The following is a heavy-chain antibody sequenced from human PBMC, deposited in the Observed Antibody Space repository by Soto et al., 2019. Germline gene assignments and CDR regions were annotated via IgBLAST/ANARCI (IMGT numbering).Heavy chain of an antibody. CDR3: ARETTSFWSGLDYAFDI. J-gene: IGHJ3*02. CDR1: GGTFSSYA. Sequence: QVQLVQSGAEVKKPGSSVKVSCKASGGTFSSYAISWVRQAPGQGLEWMGGIIPIFGTANYAQKFQGRVTITADESTSTAYMELSSLRSEDTAVYYCARETTSFWSGLDYAFDIWGQGTMVTVSS. V-gene: IGHV1-69*01. D-gene: IGHD3-3*01. CDR2: IIPIFGTA.